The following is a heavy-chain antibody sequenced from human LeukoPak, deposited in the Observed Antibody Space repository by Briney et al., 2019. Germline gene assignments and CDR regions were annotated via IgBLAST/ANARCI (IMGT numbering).Heavy chain of an antibody. J-gene: IGHJ5*01. CDR2: VNPNSGDT. CDR3: ARASGSYWWFDS. Sequence: ASVKVSCKASGYTFTGYYMHWVRQAPGQGLEWMGCVNPNSGDTNYAQKFQGSVTMTRDTCISTVYMELSRLRSDDTAVYYCARASGSYWWFDSWGQGTLVTVSS. V-gene: IGHV1-2*02. CDR1: GYTFTGYY. D-gene: IGHD1-26*01.